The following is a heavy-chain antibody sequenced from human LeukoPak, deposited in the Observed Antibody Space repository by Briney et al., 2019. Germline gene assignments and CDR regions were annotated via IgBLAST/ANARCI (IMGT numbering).Heavy chain of an antibody. D-gene: IGHD1-26*01. CDR1: GGSISTYY. J-gene: IGHJ4*02. CDR2: IHYSGST. V-gene: IGHV4-59*01. Sequence: SETLSLTCTVSGGSISTYYWSWIRQPPGKGLKWIAYIHYSGSTNYNPSLKSRVTISVDTSKKHLSLTLSSVTAADAAVYYCAIFGGSFAFLDYWGQGALVTVSS. CDR3: AIFGGSFAFLDY.